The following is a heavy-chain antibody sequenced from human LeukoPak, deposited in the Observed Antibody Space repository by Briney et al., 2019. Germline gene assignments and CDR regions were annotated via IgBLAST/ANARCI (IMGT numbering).Heavy chain of an antibody. CDR1: GYTFTNYD. V-gene: IGHV1-8*03. Sequence: ASVKVSCKASGYTFTNYDINWVGQATGQGLEWMGYMNPNSGNTGYAQKFQGRVTITKNTSISTAYMELSSLRSEDTAVYYCAREGFDYWGQGTLVTVSS. CDR2: MNPNSGNT. CDR3: AREGFDY. J-gene: IGHJ4*02.